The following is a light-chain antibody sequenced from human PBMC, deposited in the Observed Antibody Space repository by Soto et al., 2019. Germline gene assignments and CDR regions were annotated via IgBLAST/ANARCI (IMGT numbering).Light chain of an antibody. J-gene: IGKJ1*01. V-gene: IGKV1-39*01. Sequence: DIQMTQSPSSLSASVGDRVTITCRASQSISSYLNWYQQKPGKAPKLLIYAASSLQSGVPSRFSGSGSGTAFTLPISSLQPEDFATYYCQQRYSTPVTFGQGTKVEL. CDR1: QSISSY. CDR3: QQRYSTPVT. CDR2: AAS.